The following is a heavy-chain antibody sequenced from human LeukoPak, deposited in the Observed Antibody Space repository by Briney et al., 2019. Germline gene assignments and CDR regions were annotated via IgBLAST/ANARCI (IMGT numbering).Heavy chain of an antibody. J-gene: IGHJ3*02. V-gene: IGHV4-59*01. Sequence: PSETLSLTCTVSGDSISSSYWSWIRQPPGKGLEWIGHIYYSGSTNYNPSLKSRVTISVDTSKNQFSLKLTSVTAADTAVYYCAREVGDAFDIWGQGTVVTVSS. CDR2: IYYSGST. CDR3: AREVGDAFDI. D-gene: IGHD1-26*01. CDR1: GDSISSSY.